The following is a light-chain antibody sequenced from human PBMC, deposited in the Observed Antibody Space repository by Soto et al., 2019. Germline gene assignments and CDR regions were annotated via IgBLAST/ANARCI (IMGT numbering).Light chain of an antibody. Sequence: EIVLTQSPGTLSLSPGERATLSCRASQSVSSSYLAWYQQKPGQAPRLLIYGASSRATGIPDRFSGSGSGTDFNITISSLEPEDIAVYYCQQYGSSPGTFGQGTKLEIK. CDR2: GAS. CDR1: QSVSSSY. V-gene: IGKV3-20*01. CDR3: QQYGSSPGT. J-gene: IGKJ2*01.